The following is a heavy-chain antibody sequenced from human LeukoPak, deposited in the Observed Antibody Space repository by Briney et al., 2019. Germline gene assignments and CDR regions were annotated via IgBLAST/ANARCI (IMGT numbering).Heavy chain of an antibody. CDR1: GGTFSSYA. J-gene: IGHJ6*03. V-gene: IGHV1-69*13. Sequence: ASVKVSCKASGGTFSSYAISWVRQAPGQGLEWMVGIIPIFGTANYAQKFQGRVTITADESTSTAYMELSSLRSEDTAVYYCAREGPYYYDSSGYYPTKYYYYYMDVWGKGTTVTISS. CDR3: AREGPYYYDSSGYYPTKYYYYYMDV. CDR2: IIPIFGTA. D-gene: IGHD3-22*01.